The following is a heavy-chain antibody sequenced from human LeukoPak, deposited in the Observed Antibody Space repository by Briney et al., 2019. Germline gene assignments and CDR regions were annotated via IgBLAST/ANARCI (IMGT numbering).Heavy chain of an antibody. CDR3: ARFQGAHY. CDR2: ISSSSSYI. D-gene: IGHD4/OR15-4a*01. CDR1: GFTFSSYS. J-gene: IGHJ4*02. Sequence: GGSLRLSCAASGFTFSSYSMDWVRQAPGMGLEWASSISSSSSYIHYADSVKGRFTISRDNTKNSLYLQMNSLRAEDTAVYYCARFQGAHYWGQGTLVTVSS. V-gene: IGHV3-21*01.